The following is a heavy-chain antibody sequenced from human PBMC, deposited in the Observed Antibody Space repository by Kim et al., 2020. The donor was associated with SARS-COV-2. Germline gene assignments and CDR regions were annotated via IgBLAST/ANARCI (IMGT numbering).Heavy chain of an antibody. CDR2: IYNSER. CDR1: GGSISSYY. J-gene: IGHJ3*02. CDR3: ARRYSSGWYSI. V-gene: IGHV4-59*08. D-gene: IGHD6-19*01. Sequence: SETLSLTCIVSGGSISSYYWSWIRQPPGKGLEWIGYIYNSERNSNPSLKSRVTISVDTSKNQFSLKLSSVTAADTAVYFCARRYSSGWYSIWGQGTMVTV.